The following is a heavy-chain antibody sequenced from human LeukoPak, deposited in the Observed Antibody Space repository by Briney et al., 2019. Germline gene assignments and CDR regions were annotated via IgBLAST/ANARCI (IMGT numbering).Heavy chain of an antibody. J-gene: IGHJ4*02. CDR2: ISWNSGRI. D-gene: IGHD3-10*01. Sequence: GGSLRLSCAASGFTFDDYAMHWVRHAPGKGLEWVSGISWNSGRIGYADSVKGRFTISRDNAKNSLYLQMNSLRVEDTALYYCANEMKYGSGSYIVDYWGQGTLVTVSS. V-gene: IGHV3-9*01. CDR1: GFTFDDYA. CDR3: ANEMKYGSGSYIVDY.